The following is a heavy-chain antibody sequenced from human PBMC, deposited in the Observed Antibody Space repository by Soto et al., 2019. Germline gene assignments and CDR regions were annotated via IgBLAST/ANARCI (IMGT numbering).Heavy chain of an antibody. D-gene: IGHD3-3*01. J-gene: IGHJ4*02. CDR3: AAERGDTAVTRFLLY. Sequence: QVHLQESGPGLVKPSQTLSLTCTISGGSIREGGYYWTWIRQHPQKGMEWIGFIYHDGGIYYNAPFKRLVTISLDVSQRFSLRWTSMTAAGSGVYYCAAERGDTAVTRFLLYWGQWTLVTVSS. CDR1: GGSIREGGYY. CDR2: IYHDGGI. V-gene: IGHV4-31*01.